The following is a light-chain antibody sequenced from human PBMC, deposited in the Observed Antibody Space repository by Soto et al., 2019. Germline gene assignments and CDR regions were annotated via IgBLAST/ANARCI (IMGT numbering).Light chain of an antibody. CDR1: SSDVGGYNY. J-gene: IGLJ3*02. V-gene: IGLV2-14*03. Sequence: QSAPTQPASVSGSPGQSITISCTGTSSDVGGYNYVSWYQQYPGKAPKLMIYDVSNRPSGVSNRFSGSKSGNTASLTISGLQAEDEADYYCTSFTSSSTLGVFGGGTKLTVL. CDR3: TSFTSSSTLGV. CDR2: DVS.